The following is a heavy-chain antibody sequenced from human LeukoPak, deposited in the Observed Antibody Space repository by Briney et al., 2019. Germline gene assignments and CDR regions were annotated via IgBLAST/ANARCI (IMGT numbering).Heavy chain of an antibody. CDR3: ARETDGDSSGLTAGYWFDP. CDR1: GGSISSSSYY. D-gene: IGHD3-22*01. J-gene: IGHJ5*02. Sequence: PSETLSLTCTVSGGSISSSSYYWGWIRQPPGKGLEWIGSIYHSGSTYYNPSLKSRVTISVDTSKNQFSLKLSSVTAADTAVYYCARETDGDSSGLTAGYWFDPWGQGTLVTVSS. V-gene: IGHV4-39*07. CDR2: IYHSGST.